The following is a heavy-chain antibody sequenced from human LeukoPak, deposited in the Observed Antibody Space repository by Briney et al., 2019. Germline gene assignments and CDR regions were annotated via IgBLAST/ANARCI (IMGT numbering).Heavy chain of an antibody. D-gene: IGHD6-19*01. CDR1: GFTFSSYV. V-gene: IGHV3-23*01. CDR2: ISGSGGST. CDR3: AKVGSGWYYFDY. J-gene: IGHJ4*02. Sequence: GGSLRLSCAASGFTFSSYVMSWVRQAPGKGLEWVSAISGSGGSTYYADSVKGRFTISRDNSKNTLYLQMNSLRAEDTAVYYCAKVGSGWYYFDYWGQGTLVTVSS.